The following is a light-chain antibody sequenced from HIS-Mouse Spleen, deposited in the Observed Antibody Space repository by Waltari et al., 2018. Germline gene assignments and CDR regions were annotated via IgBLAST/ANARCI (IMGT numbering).Light chain of an antibody. V-gene: IGLV3-19*01. CDR1: SLRSYY. Sequence: SSELTQDPAVSVALGQTVRITCQGDSLRSYYASWYQQKPGQAPLLVIYGKNNRPSGIPDRFSGSSSGNTASLTITGAQAEDEADYYCNSRDSSGNHLYVVFGGGTKLTVL. CDR3: NSRDSSGNHLYVV. CDR2: GKN. J-gene: IGLJ2*01.